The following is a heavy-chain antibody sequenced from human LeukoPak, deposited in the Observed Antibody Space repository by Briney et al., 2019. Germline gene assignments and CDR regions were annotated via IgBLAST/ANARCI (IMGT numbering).Heavy chain of an antibody. V-gene: IGHV3-23*01. D-gene: IGHD1-26*01. CDR2: ISGSGGST. J-gene: IGHJ4*02. CDR3: AKEDSENYQGFDY. CDR1: GFTFSSYA. Sequence: GGSLRLSCAASGFTFSSYAMSWVRQAPGKGLEWVSAISGSGGSTYYADSVKGRFTISRDKSKNTLYLQMNSLRAEDTAVYYRAKEDSENYQGFDYWGQGTLVTVSS.